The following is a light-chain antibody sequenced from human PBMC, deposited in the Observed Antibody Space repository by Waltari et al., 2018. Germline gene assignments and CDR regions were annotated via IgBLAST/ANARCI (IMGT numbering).Light chain of an antibody. CDR1: HRLVYRDGNPN. Sequence: DVVMTQSPLSLPVTLGQPASISCRSSHRLVYRDGNPNLNWFQQRPGQSPRRLIYRVSNRDSGVPDRFSGSGSGTDFTLKISRVEPEDVGIYYCMQGTHWPYTFGQGTKLDIK. CDR3: MQGTHWPYT. CDR2: RVS. J-gene: IGKJ2*01. V-gene: IGKV2-30*01.